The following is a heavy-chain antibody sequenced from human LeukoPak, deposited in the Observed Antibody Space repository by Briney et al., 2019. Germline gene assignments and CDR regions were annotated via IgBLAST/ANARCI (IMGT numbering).Heavy chain of an antibody. Sequence: ASVKVSCKTSGYTFTNYDIHWVRQATGQGLEWMGWMNPNSETTGYAQKFQGRVTMTWKTSISTAYMELSSLRSDDTAVYYCARGAFPVYEGSGWFDPWGQGTLVTVSS. V-gene: IGHV1-8*01. CDR1: GYTFTNYD. CDR3: ARGAFPVYEGSGWFDP. D-gene: IGHD3-16*01. CDR2: MNPNSETT. J-gene: IGHJ5*02.